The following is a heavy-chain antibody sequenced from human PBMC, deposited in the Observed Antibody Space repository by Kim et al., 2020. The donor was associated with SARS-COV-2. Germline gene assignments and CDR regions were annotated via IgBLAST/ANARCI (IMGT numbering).Heavy chain of an antibody. J-gene: IGHJ4*03. Sequence: SVKGRFASSRDNSKSALYLHLNSLRPEDTAVYYCAKDPHLTITLAPGYFDYWGQGSLVTVSS. V-gene: IGHV3-30*02. D-gene: IGHD3-10*01. CDR3: AKDPHLTITLAPGYFDY.